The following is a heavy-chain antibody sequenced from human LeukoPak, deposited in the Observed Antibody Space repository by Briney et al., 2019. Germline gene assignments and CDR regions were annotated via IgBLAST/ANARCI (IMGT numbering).Heavy chain of an antibody. CDR1: GYSISSGYY. V-gene: IGHV4-38-2*02. Sequence: PXETLSLTCTVSGYSISSGYYWGWIRQPPGKGLEWIGSIYHSGSTYYNPSLKRRVTISGETSKNQVSMKLSSVTAADTAVYYCARASGWYRICNDYWGQGTLVTVSS. CDR3: ARASGWYRICNDY. D-gene: IGHD6-19*01. CDR2: IYHSGST. J-gene: IGHJ4*02.